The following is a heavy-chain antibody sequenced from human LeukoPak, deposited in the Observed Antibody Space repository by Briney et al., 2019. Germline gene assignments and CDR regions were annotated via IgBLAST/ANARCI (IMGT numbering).Heavy chain of an antibody. V-gene: IGHV1-2*02. CDR2: INPNSGGT. D-gene: IGHD1-26*01. Sequence: ASVKVSCKASGYTFTGYYMHWVRQAPGQGLEWIGWINPNSGGTNYAQKFQGRVTMTRDTSISTAYMELSRLRSDDTAVYYCAGIGIVGATTFYYYGMDVWGQGTTVTVSS. CDR1: GYTFTGYY. J-gene: IGHJ6*02. CDR3: AGIGIVGATTFYYYGMDV.